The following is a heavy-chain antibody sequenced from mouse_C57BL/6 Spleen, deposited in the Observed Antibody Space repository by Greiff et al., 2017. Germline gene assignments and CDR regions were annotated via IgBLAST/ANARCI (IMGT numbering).Heavy chain of an antibody. CDR1: GYTFTSYW. J-gene: IGHJ3*01. V-gene: IGHV1-64*01. Sequence: QVQLKQPGAELVKPGASVKLSCKASGYTFTSYWMPWVKQRPGQGLEWIGMIHPNSGSTNYNEKFKSKATLTVDKSSSTAYIHLRSLTSEDSAVYGYAGQAYWGQGTLVTVSA. CDR3: AGQAY. CDR2: IHPNSGST.